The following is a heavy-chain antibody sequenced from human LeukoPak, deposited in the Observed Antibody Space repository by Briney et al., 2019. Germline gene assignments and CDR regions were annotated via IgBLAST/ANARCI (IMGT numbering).Heavy chain of an antibody. J-gene: IGHJ4*02. V-gene: IGHV1-2*02. CDR3: AREISDYASAY. D-gene: IGHD4-17*01. CDR2: INPNSGCT. CDR1: GYPFTGYY. Sequence: ASVKVSCKASGYPFTGYYIHWVRQAPGQGLEWMGWINPNSGCTNYAQKFQGRVTMTSDTSITTAYMDLSRLTSDDTAVYYCAREISDYASAYWGQGTLVTVSS.